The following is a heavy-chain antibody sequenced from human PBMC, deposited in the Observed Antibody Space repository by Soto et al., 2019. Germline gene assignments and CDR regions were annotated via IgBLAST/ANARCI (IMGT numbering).Heavy chain of an antibody. CDR3: ARGASIAGENWFDP. Sequence: ASVKVSCKASGYTFTGYYMHWVRQAPGQGLEWMGWINPNSGGTNYAQKFQGRVTMTRDTSISTAYMELSRLRSDDTAVYYCARGASIAGENWFDPWGQGTLVTVSS. CDR1: GYTFTGYY. J-gene: IGHJ5*02. V-gene: IGHV1-2*02. CDR2: INPNSGGT. D-gene: IGHD6-6*01.